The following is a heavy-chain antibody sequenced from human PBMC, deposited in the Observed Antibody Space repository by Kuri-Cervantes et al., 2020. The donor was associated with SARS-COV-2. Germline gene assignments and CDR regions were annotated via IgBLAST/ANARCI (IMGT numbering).Heavy chain of an antibody. CDR2: ISSSGSTI. V-gene: IGHV3-48*03. Sequence: LSLTCAASGFTFSSYEMNWVRQAPGKGLEWVLYISSSGSTIYYADSVKGRFTISRDNSKNTLYLQMNSLRAEDTAVYYCANALLYSSRHEKGLDYWGQGTLVTVSS. D-gene: IGHD6-13*01. CDR3: ANALLYSSRHEKGLDY. J-gene: IGHJ4*02. CDR1: GFTFSSYE.